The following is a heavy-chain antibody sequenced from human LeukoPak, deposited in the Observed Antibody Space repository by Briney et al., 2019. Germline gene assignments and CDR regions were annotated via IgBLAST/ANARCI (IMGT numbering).Heavy chain of an antibody. Sequence: SETLSFTCAVYGGSFSGYYWSWIRQPPGKGLEWIGEINHSGSTNYNPSLKSRVTISVDTSKNQFSLKLSSVTAADTAVYYCARTYYDSSGYYYLGYWGQGTLATVSS. V-gene: IGHV4-34*01. D-gene: IGHD3-22*01. CDR3: ARTYYDSSGYYYLGY. CDR1: GGSFSGYY. CDR2: INHSGST. J-gene: IGHJ4*02.